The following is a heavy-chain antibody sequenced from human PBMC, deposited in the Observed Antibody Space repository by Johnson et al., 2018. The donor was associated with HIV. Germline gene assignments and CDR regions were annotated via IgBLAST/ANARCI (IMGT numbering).Heavy chain of an antibody. V-gene: IGHV3-73*01. J-gene: IGHJ3*02. D-gene: IGHD6-6*01. CDR3: ARVERGSSGVDAFDI. CDR1: GFTFSNAW. Sequence: VQLVESGGGVVQPGRSLRLSCAASGFTFSNAWMSWVRQAPGKGLEWVGRIRNKANTYATAYAASVKGRFTISRDDSTNTAYLQMNSLRAEDTAVYYCARVERGSSGVDAFDIWGQGTMVIVSS. CDR2: IRNKANTYAT.